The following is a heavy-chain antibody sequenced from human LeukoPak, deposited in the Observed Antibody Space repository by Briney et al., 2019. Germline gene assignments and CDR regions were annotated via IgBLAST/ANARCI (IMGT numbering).Heavy chain of an antibody. Sequence: SQTLSLTCTVSGGSISSGGYYWSWIRQHPGKGLEWIGYIYYSGSTYYNPSLKSRVTISVDTSKNQFSLKLSSVTAADTDVYYCSGTMVRGVIISFDYWGQGTLVTVSS. CDR1: GGSISSGGYY. CDR3: SGTMVRGVIISFDY. J-gene: IGHJ4*02. D-gene: IGHD3-10*01. CDR2: IYYSGST. V-gene: IGHV4-31*03.